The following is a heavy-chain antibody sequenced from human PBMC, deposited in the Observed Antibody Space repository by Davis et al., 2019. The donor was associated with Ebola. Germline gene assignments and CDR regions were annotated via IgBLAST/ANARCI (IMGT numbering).Heavy chain of an antibody. CDR2: INPSGGST. V-gene: IGHV1-46*01. CDR1: GYTFTSYY. J-gene: IGHJ4*02. Sequence: AASVKVSCKASGYTFTSYYMHWVRQAPGQGLEWMGIINPSGGSTSYAQKFQGRVTMTRDTSTSTVYMELSSLRSEDTAVYYCARAMARAVATYYFDYWGQGTLVTVSS. CDR3: ARAMARAVATYYFDY. D-gene: IGHD5-12*01.